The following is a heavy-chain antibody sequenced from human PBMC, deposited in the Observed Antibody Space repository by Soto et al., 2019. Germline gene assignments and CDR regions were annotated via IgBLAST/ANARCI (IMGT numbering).Heavy chain of an antibody. V-gene: IGHV1-69*13. J-gene: IGHJ3*02. D-gene: IGHD1-26*01. CDR2: IIPIFGTA. CDR3: ARGVGGMIWGAFDI. Sequence: VASVKVSCKASGGTFSSYAISWVRQAPGQGLEWMGGIIPIFGTANYAQKFQGRVTITADESTSTAYMELSSLRSEDTAVYYCARGVGGMIWGAFDIWCQGTMVTVSS. CDR1: GGTFSSYA.